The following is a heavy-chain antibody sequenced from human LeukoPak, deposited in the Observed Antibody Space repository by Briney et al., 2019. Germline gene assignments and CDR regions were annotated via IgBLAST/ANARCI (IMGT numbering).Heavy chain of an antibody. CDR1: GGSISSSSYY. CDR2: IFYSGST. CDR3: ARHSPHYDILTGYYDGKPSYFDY. D-gene: IGHD3-9*01. J-gene: IGHJ4*02. Sequence: SETLSLTCTVSGGSISSSSYYWGWIRQPPGKGLEWIGSIFYSGSTYYNPSLKSLVTISVDTSKNQFSLKLSSVTAADTAVYYCARHSPHYDILTGYYDGKPSYFDYWGQGILVTVSS. V-gene: IGHV4-39*01.